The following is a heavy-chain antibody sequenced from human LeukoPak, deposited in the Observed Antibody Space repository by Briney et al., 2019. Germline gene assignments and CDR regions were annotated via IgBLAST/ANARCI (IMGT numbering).Heavy chain of an antibody. Sequence: GGSLRLSCAASGFTVSSNYMSWVRQAPGKGLEWVSVIYSGSSTYYADSVKGRFTISRDNSKNTLYLQMNSLRAEDTAVYYCARRLPTAWGADYWGQGTLVTVSS. CDR2: IYSGSST. CDR1: GFTVSSNY. CDR3: ARRLPTAWGADY. V-gene: IGHV3-53*01. D-gene: IGHD7-27*01. J-gene: IGHJ4*02.